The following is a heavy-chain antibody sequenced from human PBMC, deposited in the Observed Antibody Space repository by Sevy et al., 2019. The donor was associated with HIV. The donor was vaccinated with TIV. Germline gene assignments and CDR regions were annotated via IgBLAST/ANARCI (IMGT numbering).Heavy chain of an antibody. CDR1: GYTFSDSGYY. Sequence: ASVKVSCMASGYTFSDSGYYVHWVRQAPGQGLEWMGWINPKSGATNYAQKFQGRVTMTRDTSVSTANMGLNRLTSDDTAVYYCARESYDFWTGPVDYDYGMDVWGQGTTVTVSS. J-gene: IGHJ6*02. CDR3: ARESYDFWTGPVDYDYGMDV. D-gene: IGHD3-3*01. V-gene: IGHV1-2*02. CDR2: INPKSGAT.